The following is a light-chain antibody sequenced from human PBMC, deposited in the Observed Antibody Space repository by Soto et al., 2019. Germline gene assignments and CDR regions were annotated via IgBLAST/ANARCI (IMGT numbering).Light chain of an antibody. CDR2: DAP. CDR1: QSVGTN. V-gene: IGKV3-11*01. J-gene: IGKJ3*01. Sequence: EIEMTQSPAPLSLSPGERATLSCRASQSVGTNLAWYQQKPGQAPRLLIYDAPNRATGIPARFSGSGSGTDFTLTISSLEPEDFAVYYCQQRSNWPPLFTFGPGTKVDIK. CDR3: QQRSNWPPLFT.